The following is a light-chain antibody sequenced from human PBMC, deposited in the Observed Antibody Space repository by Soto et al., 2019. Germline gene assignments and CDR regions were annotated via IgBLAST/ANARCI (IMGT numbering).Light chain of an antibody. CDR2: ASS. CDR3: QQRYSSPPT. CDR1: QNIKYY. J-gene: IGKJ1*01. Sequence: DIQMTQSPSSLSASVGDRVSITCRASQNIKYYLNWYQQKPGQAPNLLIYASSTLEGGVPSRFSGSGSGTDFTLTIRSLQPEDFATYYCQQRYSSPPTFGQGPKVDTK. V-gene: IGKV1-39*01.